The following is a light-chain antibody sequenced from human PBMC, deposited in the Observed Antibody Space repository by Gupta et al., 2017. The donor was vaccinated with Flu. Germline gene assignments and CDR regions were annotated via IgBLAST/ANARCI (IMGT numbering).Light chain of an antibody. J-gene: IGLJ3*02. Sequence: QSLLTQPPPPSATPWQRVTISCSGSSSNVGSNTVNWYHQLPGAAPKLLIYSNNQRPSGVPDRFSGSKSGTSASLAISGLQSEDEADYYCAAWDDSLNGWVFGGGTKLTVL. CDR3: AAWDDSLNGWV. CDR1: SSNVGSNT. V-gene: IGLV1-44*01. CDR2: SNN.